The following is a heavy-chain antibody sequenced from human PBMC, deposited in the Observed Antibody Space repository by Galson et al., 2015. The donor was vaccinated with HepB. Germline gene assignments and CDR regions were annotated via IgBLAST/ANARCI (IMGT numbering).Heavy chain of an antibody. CDR2: IIPIFGTA. J-gene: IGHJ5*02. CDR3: AGGFPDVDIVATNPA. V-gene: IGHV1-69*06. Sequence: SVKVSCKASGGTFSSYALSWVRQAPGQGLEWMGGIIPIFGTANYAQKFQGRVTITADKSTSTAYMELSSLRSEDTAVYYCAGGFPDVDIVATNPAWGQGTLVTVSS. D-gene: IGHD5-12*01. CDR1: GGTFSSYA.